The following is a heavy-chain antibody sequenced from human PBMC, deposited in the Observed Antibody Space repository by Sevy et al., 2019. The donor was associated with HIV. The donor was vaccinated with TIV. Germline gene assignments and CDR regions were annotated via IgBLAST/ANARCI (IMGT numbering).Heavy chain of an antibody. D-gene: IGHD3-16*01. Sequence: GGSLRLSCAASGFRFTDYWMSWVRQTPGKGLEWVATIKQEESEKYYVDSVKGRFVISRDNGKTSVSLQMNGLRVEDTALYYCAREVGGFNWRPYYFDSWGQGTLVTVSS. V-gene: IGHV3-7*01. CDR2: IKQEESEK. CDR1: GFRFTDYW. J-gene: IGHJ4*02. CDR3: AREVGGFNWRPYYFDS.